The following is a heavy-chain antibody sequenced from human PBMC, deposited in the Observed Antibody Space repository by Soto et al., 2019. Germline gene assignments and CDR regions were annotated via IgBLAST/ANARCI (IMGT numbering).Heavy chain of an antibody. J-gene: IGHJ6*02. Sequence: QVQLVQSGAEVKNPGASVKVSCRASGYTFTRYGIGWARQAPGQGLEWRGWINTYNGNTNYAQNVQGRATLTTDTSTSTAYMELRSLRSNDPAIYYCAMVDVYVTPSPQDVWGQVTTVIVSS. D-gene: IGHD3-16*01. CDR3: AMVDVYVTPSPQDV. CDR2: INTYNGNT. V-gene: IGHV1-18*01. CDR1: GYTFTRYG.